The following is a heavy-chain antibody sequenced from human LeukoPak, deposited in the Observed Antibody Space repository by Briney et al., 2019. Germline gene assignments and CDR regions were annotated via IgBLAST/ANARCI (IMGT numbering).Heavy chain of an antibody. D-gene: IGHD2-2*01. CDR2: IYHSGST. Sequence: SETLSLTCTVSGGSISSSSYYWGWIRQPPGKGLEWIGSIYHSGSTYYNPSLKSRVTISVDTSKNQFSLKLSSVTAADTAVYYCARGPYQLLWGTNWFDPWGQGTLVTVSS. CDR3: ARGPYQLLWGTNWFDP. V-gene: IGHV4-39*07. J-gene: IGHJ5*02. CDR1: GGSISSSSYY.